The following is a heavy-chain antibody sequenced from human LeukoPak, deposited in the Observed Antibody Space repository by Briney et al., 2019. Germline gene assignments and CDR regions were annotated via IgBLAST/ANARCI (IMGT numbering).Heavy chain of an antibody. CDR2: INSDGGGA. J-gene: IGHJ5*02. CDR1: GITFGNNW. CDR3: ARDVPHNWFGT. V-gene: IGHV3-74*01. Sequence: TGGSLRLSCAASGITFGNNWMHWVRQGPGKGLVWISRINSDGGGAIYADSVKCRFTVSRDNAKNTLYLQMNSLRAEDTAVYYCARDVPHNWFGTWGQGTLVTVSS.